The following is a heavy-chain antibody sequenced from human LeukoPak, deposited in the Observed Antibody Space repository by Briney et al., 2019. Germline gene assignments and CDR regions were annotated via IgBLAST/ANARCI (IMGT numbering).Heavy chain of an antibody. Sequence: SETLSLTCTVSGGSISSYYWSWIRQPPGKGLEWIGYIYTSGSTTYNPSLKTRVTISVDASKNQFSLKLSSVTAADRAVYYCARHILQLVRGNWFDPWGQGTLVTVSS. V-gene: IGHV4-4*09. J-gene: IGHJ5*02. CDR1: GGSISSYY. CDR3: ARHILQLVRGNWFDP. D-gene: IGHD6-13*01. CDR2: IYTSGST.